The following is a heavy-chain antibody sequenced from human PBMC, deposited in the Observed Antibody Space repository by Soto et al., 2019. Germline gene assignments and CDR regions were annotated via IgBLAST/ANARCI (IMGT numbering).Heavy chain of an antibody. CDR3: ARASFYCGGDCNDAFDI. Sequence: GASVKVSCTASGGAFSSYAISWVRHAPGQGLEWMGGIIPIFGTANYAQKFAGRVTITADESTSTAYMELSSLRSEETAVYYCARASFYCGGDCNDAFDIWGQGTMVTVSS. CDR1: GGAFSSYA. CDR2: IIPIFGTA. D-gene: IGHD2-21*02. J-gene: IGHJ3*02. V-gene: IGHV1-69*13.